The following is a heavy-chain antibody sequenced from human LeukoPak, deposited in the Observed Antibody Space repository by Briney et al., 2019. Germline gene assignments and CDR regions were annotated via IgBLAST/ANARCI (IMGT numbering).Heavy chain of an antibody. Sequence: ASVKVSCKASGYTFTSYGISWVRQAPGQGLEWMGWISAYNGNTNYAQKLQGRVTMTTDTSTSTAYMELRSLRSDDTAVYYCARVMERIVGATSPDYWGQGTLVTVSS. V-gene: IGHV1-18*01. D-gene: IGHD1-26*01. CDR3: ARVMERIVGATSPDY. CDR1: GYTFTSYG. CDR2: ISAYNGNT. J-gene: IGHJ4*02.